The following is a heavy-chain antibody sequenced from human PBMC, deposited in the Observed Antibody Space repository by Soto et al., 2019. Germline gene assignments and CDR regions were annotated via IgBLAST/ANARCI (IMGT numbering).Heavy chain of an antibody. J-gene: IGHJ5*02. CDR3: ARAPYSSGWYNWFEP. Sequence: ASVKVSCKASGYTFTSYDINWVRQATGQGLEWMGWMNPNSGNTGYAQKFQGRVTMTRNTSISTAYMELSSLRSEDTAVYYCARAPYSSGWYNWFEPWGQGTQVTVSS. V-gene: IGHV1-8*01. CDR1: GYTFTSYD. CDR2: MNPNSGNT. D-gene: IGHD6-19*01.